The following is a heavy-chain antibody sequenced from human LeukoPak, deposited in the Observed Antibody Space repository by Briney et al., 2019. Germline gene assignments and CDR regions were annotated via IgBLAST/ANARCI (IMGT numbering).Heavy chain of an antibody. CDR2: IKQDGSEK. CDR1: GFIFSNYW. V-gene: IGHV3-7*01. J-gene: IGHJ6*02. Sequence: GGSLRLSCAASGFIFSNYWMSWVRQAPGKGPEWVANIKQDGSEKDYVDSVKGRFTISRDNAKNSLYLQMNSLRVEDTAVYYCAREAVMPVAPVKIGTSDRPLYEYYGLDVWGQGTTVTVS. D-gene: IGHD1/OR15-1a*01. CDR3: AREAVMPVAPVKIGTSDRPLYEYYGLDV.